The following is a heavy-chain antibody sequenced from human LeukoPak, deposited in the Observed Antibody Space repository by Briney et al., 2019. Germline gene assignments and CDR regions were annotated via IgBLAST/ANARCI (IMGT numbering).Heavy chain of an antibody. D-gene: IGHD4-17*01. CDR3: ARNPPLTTESGGGGDY. CDR1: GGSISSSSYY. J-gene: IGHJ4*02. CDR2: IYYSGST. Sequence: PSETLSLTCTVSGGSISSSSYYWGWIRQPPGKGLEWIGSIYYSGSTYYNPSLKSRVTISVDTSKNQFSLKLSSVTAADTAVYYCARNPPLTTESGGGGDYWGQGTLVTVSS. V-gene: IGHV4-39*01.